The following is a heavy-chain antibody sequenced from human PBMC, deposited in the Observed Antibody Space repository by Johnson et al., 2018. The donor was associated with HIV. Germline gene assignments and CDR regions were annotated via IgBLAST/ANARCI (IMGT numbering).Heavy chain of an antibody. Sequence: EVQLVESGGGLVQPGGSLRLSCAASGLTFSNFPMHWVRQAPGKGLEYVSSISNTGDSPYYANSVKGRFTISRDNSKNTLYLQMGSLRVEDMATYYCARAYIYGAFDIWGQGTMVTVSS. V-gene: IGHV3-64*01. CDR3: ARAYIYGAFDI. D-gene: IGHD2/OR15-2a*01. J-gene: IGHJ3*02. CDR2: ISNTGDSP. CDR1: GLTFSNFP.